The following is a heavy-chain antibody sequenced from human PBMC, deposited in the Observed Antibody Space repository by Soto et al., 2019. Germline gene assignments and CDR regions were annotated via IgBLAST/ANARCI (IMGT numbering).Heavy chain of an antibody. V-gene: IGHV1-69*12. CDR2: FIPLFRTP. Sequence: QVQLVQSGAEMKEPGSSVKVSCKTSGGTFSSSAISWLRQAPGQGLEWMGGFIPLFRTPDYAQKLQGRVTMAADECTSTAYLELSSLTSEDTAVYYCARDIGRLQLGGNYYYVLDVWGQGTTITVSS. CDR1: GGTFSSSA. CDR3: ARDIGRLQLGGNYYYVLDV. J-gene: IGHJ6*02. D-gene: IGHD4-4*01.